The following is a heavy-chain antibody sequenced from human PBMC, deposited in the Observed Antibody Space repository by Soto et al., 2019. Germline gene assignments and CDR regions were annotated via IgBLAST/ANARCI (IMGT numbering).Heavy chain of an antibody. CDR3: AKDRLAGGFDY. CDR2: VSATAGTT. J-gene: IGHJ4*02. Sequence: DVQLVDSGGGLVQPGGSLRLSCAASGFTFSNYAMSWVRQAPGKGLEWVSLVSATAGTTYYTDSVKGRFXIXXXXXXXXXXXXXXXLRADDTAVYYCAKDRLAGGFDYWGQGTLVTVSS. D-gene: IGHD2-21*01. V-gene: IGHV3-23*04. CDR1: GFTFSNYA.